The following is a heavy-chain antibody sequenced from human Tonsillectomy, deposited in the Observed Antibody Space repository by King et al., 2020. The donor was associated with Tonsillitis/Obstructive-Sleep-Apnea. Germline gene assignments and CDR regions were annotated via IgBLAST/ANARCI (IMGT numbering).Heavy chain of an antibody. D-gene: IGHD4-17*01. J-gene: IGHJ1*01. CDR3: ARSDYGDYGGYFQH. Sequence: VQLVESGGGVVQPGRSLRLSCAASGFTFSSYAMHWVRQAPGKGLEGVAVISYDGSNKYYADSVKGRFTISRDNSKNTLYLQMNSLRAEDTAVYYCARSDYGDYGGYFQHWGQGTLVTVSS. CDR2: ISYDGSNK. V-gene: IGHV3-30*01. CDR1: GFTFSSYA.